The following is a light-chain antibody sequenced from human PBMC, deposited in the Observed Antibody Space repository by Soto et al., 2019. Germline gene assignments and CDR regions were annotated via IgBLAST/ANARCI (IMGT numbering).Light chain of an antibody. J-gene: IGKJ1*01. CDR1: QSISSSY. Sequence: EIVLTQSPGTLSLSPGERATLSCRASQSISSSYLAWFQQKLGQAPRLLIYGASNRATGIPDRFSGSGSGTDFTLTISRLEPEDFAVYYCQQYGTSSWTFGQGTKVEIK. CDR3: QQYGTSSWT. CDR2: GAS. V-gene: IGKV3-20*01.